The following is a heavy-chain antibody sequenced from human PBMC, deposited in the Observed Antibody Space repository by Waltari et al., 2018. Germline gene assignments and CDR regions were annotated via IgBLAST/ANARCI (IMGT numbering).Heavy chain of an antibody. J-gene: IGHJ4*02. CDR2: IYYSGST. CDR1: GGSISSYY. Sequence: QVQLQELGPGLVKPSETLSLTCTVSGGSISSYYWSWIRQPPGKGLEWIGYIYYSGSTNYNPSLKSRVTISVDTSKNQFSLKLSSVTAADTAVYYCARDRTEMATIPSHYFDYWGQGTLVTVSS. D-gene: IGHD5-12*01. V-gene: IGHV4-59*01. CDR3: ARDRTEMATIPSHYFDY.